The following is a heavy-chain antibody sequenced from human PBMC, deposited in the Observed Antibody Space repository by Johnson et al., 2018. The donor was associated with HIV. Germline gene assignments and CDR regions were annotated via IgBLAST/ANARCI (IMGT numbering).Heavy chain of an antibody. J-gene: IGHJ3*02. D-gene: IGHD3-10*01. CDR3: AKAELIRFGELNDGFDI. V-gene: IGHV3-49*03. CDR1: GFTFGDYA. CDR2: IRSKAYGGTT. Sequence: VQLVESGGGLVQPGRSLRLSCTASGFTFGDYAMSWFRQAPGKGLEWVGFIRSKAYGGTTEYAASVKGRFTISRDDSKNTLYLQMNNLGPEDTAVYYCAKAELIRFGELNDGFDIWGQGTMVTVSS.